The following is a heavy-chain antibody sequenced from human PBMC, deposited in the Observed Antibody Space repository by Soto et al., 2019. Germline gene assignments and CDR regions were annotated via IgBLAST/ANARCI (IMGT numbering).Heavy chain of an antibody. Sequence: PSETLSLTCAVYGGSFSGYYWSWIRQPPGKGLEWIGEINHSGSTNYNPSLKSRVTISVDTSKNQFSLKLSSVTAADTAVYYCARGPHDSSGYYPEYWGQGTLVTVSS. CDR2: INHSGST. CDR1: GGSFSGYY. V-gene: IGHV4-34*01. CDR3: ARGPHDSSGYYPEY. J-gene: IGHJ4*02. D-gene: IGHD3-22*01.